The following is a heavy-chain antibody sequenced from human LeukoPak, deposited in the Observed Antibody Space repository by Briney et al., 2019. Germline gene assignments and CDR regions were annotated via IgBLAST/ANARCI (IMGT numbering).Heavy chain of an antibody. CDR2: IYYSGST. CDR1: GGSISSYY. D-gene: IGHD4-17*01. J-gene: IGHJ6*03. V-gene: IGHV4-59*01. CDR3: ARGLPYGPPYCYMDV. Sequence: PSEPLSLTCTVSGGSISSYYWSWIRQPPGKGLEWIGYIYYSGSTNYNPSLKSRVTISVDTSKNQFSLKLSSVTAADTAVYYCARGLPYGPPYCYMDVRGKGTTVTVSS.